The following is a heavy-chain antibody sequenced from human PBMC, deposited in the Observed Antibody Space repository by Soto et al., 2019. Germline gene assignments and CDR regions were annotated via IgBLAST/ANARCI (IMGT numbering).Heavy chain of an antibody. Sequence: GGSLRLSCAASAFTFTNYAMSWVRQAPGKGLEWVSAISGSGASTYYADFVKGRFTISRDNSKNTLYQQMNSLRAEDTAVYYCASHLTAGQLGDLYYWGQGTLVTVSS. CDR3: ASHLTAGQLGDLYY. D-gene: IGHD6-13*01. V-gene: IGHV3-23*01. J-gene: IGHJ4*02. CDR1: AFTFTNYA. CDR2: ISGSGAST.